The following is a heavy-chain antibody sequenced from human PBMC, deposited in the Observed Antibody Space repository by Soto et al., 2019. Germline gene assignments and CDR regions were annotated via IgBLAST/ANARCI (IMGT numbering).Heavy chain of an antibody. CDR2: IYYSGTN. V-gene: IGHV4-28*01. D-gene: IGHD1-26*01. J-gene: IGHJ4*02. Sequence: PSETLALTCAVSGYSISSSNWWGWIRQPPGKGLEWIGYIYYSGTNYYNPSLKSRVTMSVDTSKNQFSLKLTSVTAVDTAVSYCARREIQGPIDYCGQGTLVTVSS. CDR3: ARREIQGPIDY. CDR1: GYSISSSNW.